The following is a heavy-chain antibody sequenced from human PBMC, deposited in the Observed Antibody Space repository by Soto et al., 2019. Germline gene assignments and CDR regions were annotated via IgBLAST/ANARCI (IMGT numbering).Heavy chain of an antibody. D-gene: IGHD3-3*01. CDR1: GFTFSSYA. CDR3: ATTTRFLEWLPFDP. V-gene: IGHV3-23*01. CDR2: ISGSGGST. J-gene: IGHJ5*02. Sequence: VQLLESGGGLVRPGGSLRLSCAASGFTFSSYAMSWVRQAPGKGLEWVSAISGSGGSTYYADSVKGRFTISRDNSKNTLYLQMNSLRAEDTAVYYCATTTRFLEWLPFDPWGQGTLVTVSS.